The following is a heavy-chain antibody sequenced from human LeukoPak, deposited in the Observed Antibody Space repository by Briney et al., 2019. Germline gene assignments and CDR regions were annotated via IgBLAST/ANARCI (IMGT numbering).Heavy chain of an antibody. CDR2: ISGDGVST. J-gene: IGHJ4*02. Sequence: QPGGSLSLSCAASGSTFDDYAMHWVRQPPEKGVEWVSIISGDGVSTYFADSVKGRFTISRDNSKNSLYLQMNSLRTEDTALYYCAKDISITGTTGREFVYWGQGTLVTVSS. CDR1: GSTFDDYA. D-gene: IGHD1-20*01. CDR3: AKDISITGTTGREFVY. V-gene: IGHV3-43*02.